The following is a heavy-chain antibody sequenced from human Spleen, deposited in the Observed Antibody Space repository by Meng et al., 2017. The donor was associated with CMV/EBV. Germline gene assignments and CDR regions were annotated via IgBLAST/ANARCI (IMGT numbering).Heavy chain of an antibody. CDR3: ARGQFGSGSYSFGDY. CDR1: GFTFSSYG. Sequence: SGFTFSSYGMHWVRQAPGKGLEWVAVISYDGSNKYYADSVKGRFTISRDNSKNTLFLQMNSLRAEDTAVYYCARGQFGSGSYSFGDYWGQGTLVTVSS. V-gene: IGHV3-30-3*01. J-gene: IGHJ4*02. D-gene: IGHD3-10*01. CDR2: ISYDGSNK.